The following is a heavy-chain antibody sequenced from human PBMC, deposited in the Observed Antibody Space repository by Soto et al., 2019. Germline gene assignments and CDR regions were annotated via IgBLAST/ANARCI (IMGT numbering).Heavy chain of an antibody. D-gene: IGHD1-1*01. CDR2: INAGAGGT. V-gene: IGHV1-3*01. CDR1: GYSFTRFA. CDR3: ARERGNSGTYDY. Sequence: RASVKVSCKASGYSFTRFAIHWVRLAPGQGLEWMGWINAGAGGTKYSQSFQGRVTITRDTSATTAYMDLYSLTSEDTAMYFCARERGNSGTYDYWGQGTLVTVSS. J-gene: IGHJ4*02.